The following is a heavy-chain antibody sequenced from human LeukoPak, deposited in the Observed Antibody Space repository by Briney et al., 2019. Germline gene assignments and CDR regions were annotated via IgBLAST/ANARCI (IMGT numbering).Heavy chain of an antibody. J-gene: IGHJ5*01. CDR3: VRHDGRGGATMGAFDS. D-gene: IGHD4/OR15-4a*01. Sequence: PSETLSLTCTISAASISSSSHHWGWIRQSPGKGLEWIGSIYYGQTIYYNPSLNSRVTISVVTCKDQFTLQLNSVTAADTAVYYCVRHDGRGGATMGAFDSWGQGSLVTVSS. V-gene: IGHV4-39*01. CDR1: AASISSSSHH. CDR2: IYYGQTI.